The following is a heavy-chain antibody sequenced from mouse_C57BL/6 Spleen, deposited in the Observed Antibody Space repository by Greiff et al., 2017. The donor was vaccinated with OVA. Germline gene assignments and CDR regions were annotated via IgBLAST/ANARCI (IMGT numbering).Heavy chain of an antibody. CDR2: ISNGGGST. CDR1: GFTFSDYY. J-gene: IGHJ1*03. CDR3: ARQTVVEDWYFDV. V-gene: IGHV5-12*01. D-gene: IGHD1-1*01. Sequence: EVKLVESGGGLVQPGGSLKLSCAASGFTFSDYYMYWVRQTPEKRLEWVAYISNGGGSTYYPDTVKGRFTISRDNAKNTLYLQMSRLKSEDTAMYYCARQTVVEDWYFDVWGTGTTVTVSS.